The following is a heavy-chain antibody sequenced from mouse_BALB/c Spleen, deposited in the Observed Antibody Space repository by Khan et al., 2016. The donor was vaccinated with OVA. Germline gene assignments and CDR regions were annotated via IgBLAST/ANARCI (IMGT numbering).Heavy chain of an antibody. V-gene: IGHV1-5*01. D-gene: IGHD2-12*01. Sequence: VQLQQSGTVLARPGASVKMSCKASGYSFTSYWMYWVKQRPGQGLEWIGGIYPGNSDTDYNQKFKGKAKLTAGTSASTAYMELSSLTNEDSVVYYCTRGGYSAFAYWGQGTLVTVSA. CDR1: GYSFTSYW. J-gene: IGHJ3*01. CDR2: IYPGNSDT. CDR3: TRGGYSAFAY.